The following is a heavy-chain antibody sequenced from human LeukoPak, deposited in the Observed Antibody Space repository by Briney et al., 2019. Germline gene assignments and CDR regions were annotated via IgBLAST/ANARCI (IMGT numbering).Heavy chain of an antibody. V-gene: IGHV1-18*01. J-gene: IGHJ6*02. D-gene: IGHD3-3*01. CDR2: ISAYNDNT. Sequence: ASVKVSCKASGYTFTSYGISWVRQAPGQGLEWMGWISAYNDNTHYAQKLQGRVTMTTDTSTSTAYMELRSLRSDDTAVYYCARADDFSPRYYYGMDVWGQGTTVTVSS. CDR1: GYTFTSYG. CDR3: ARADDFSPRYYYGMDV.